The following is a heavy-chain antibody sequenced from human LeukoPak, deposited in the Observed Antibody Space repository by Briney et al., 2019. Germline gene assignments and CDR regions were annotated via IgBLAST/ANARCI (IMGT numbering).Heavy chain of an antibody. V-gene: IGHV4-39*01. Sequence: SETLSLTCTVSGGSISSSSYYWGWIRQPPGKGLEWIGNIYYSGSTYYNPSLKSRVTISVDTSKKQFSLKLTSVTAADTAVYYCARLPIQTTPDYFDFWGQGTLVTVSS. CDR3: ARLPIQTTPDYFDF. D-gene: IGHD2-15*01. CDR1: GGSISSSSYY. J-gene: IGHJ4*02. CDR2: IYYSGST.